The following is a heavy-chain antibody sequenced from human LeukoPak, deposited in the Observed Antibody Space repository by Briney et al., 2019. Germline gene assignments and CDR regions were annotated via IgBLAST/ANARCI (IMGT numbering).Heavy chain of an antibody. D-gene: IGHD4-17*01. Sequence: GGSLRLSCAASGFTFSSYGMHWVRQAPGKVLEWVAFIRYDGSNKYYADSVKGRFTISRDNSKNTLYLQMNSLRAEDTAVYYCAKDLDYANYYMDVWGKGTTVTISS. CDR1: GFTFSSYG. CDR2: IRYDGSNK. CDR3: AKDLDYANYYMDV. J-gene: IGHJ6*03. V-gene: IGHV3-30*02.